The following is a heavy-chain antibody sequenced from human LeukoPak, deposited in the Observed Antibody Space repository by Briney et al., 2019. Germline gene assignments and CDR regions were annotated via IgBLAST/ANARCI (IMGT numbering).Heavy chain of an antibody. V-gene: IGHV3-30-3*01. CDR3: AAFKTRGVRPLNWFDP. D-gene: IGHD3-10*01. J-gene: IGHJ5*02. CDR2: ISYDGSNK. CDR1: GFTFSSYA. Sequence: GGSLRLSCAASGFTFSSYAMHWVRQAPGKGLEWVAVISYDGSNKYYADSVKGRFTISRDNSKNTLYLQMNSLRAEDTAVYYCAAFKTRGVRPLNWFDPWGQGTLVTVSS.